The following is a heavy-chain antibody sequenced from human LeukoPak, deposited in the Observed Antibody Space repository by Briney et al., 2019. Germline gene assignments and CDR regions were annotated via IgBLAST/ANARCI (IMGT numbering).Heavy chain of an antibody. D-gene: IGHD4-11*01. CDR2: IYHSGST. V-gene: IGHV4-30-2*01. Sequence: SQTLSLTCTVFGGSISSGGYYWSWIRQPPGKGLEWIGYIYHSGSTYYNPSLKSRVTISVDRSKNQFSLRLSSVTAADTAVYYCARVGKVTTVIDYWGQGTLVTVSS. J-gene: IGHJ4*02. CDR1: GGSISSGGYY. CDR3: ARVGKVTTVIDY.